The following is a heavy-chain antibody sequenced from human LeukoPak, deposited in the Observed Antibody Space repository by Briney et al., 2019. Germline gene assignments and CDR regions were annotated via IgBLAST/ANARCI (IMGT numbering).Heavy chain of an antibody. V-gene: IGHV4-34*01. D-gene: IGHD5-18*01. CDR1: GGSFSGYY. CDR3: AIIRVDTAMNWFDP. Sequence: SETLSLTCAVYGGSFSGYYWSWIRQPSGKGLEWIGEINHSGSTNYNPSPKSRVTISVDTSKNQFSLKLSSVTAADTAVYYCAIIRVDTAMNWFDPWGQGTLVTASS. J-gene: IGHJ5*02. CDR2: INHSGST.